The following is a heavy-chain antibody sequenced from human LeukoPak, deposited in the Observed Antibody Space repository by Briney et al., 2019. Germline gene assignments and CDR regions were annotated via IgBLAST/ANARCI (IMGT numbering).Heavy chain of an antibody. Sequence: GGSLRLSCTASGFTFSTYRINWVSQSPGKGLVWVALINGDGSTTTHADSVKGRFTISRDNAKNTAYLQMNSLRDEDTAVYFCARDYAGSPDYWGQGTLVTVSA. D-gene: IGHD3-10*01. CDR1: GFTFSTYR. CDR3: ARDYAGSPDY. CDR2: INGDGSTT. V-gene: IGHV3-74*03. J-gene: IGHJ4*02.